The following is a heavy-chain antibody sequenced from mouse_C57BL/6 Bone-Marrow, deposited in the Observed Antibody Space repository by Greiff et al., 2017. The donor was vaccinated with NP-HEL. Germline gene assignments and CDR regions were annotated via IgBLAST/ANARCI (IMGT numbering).Heavy chain of an antibody. CDR2: IYPRDGST. D-gene: IGHD1-1*01. J-gene: IGHJ1*03. CDR1: GYTFTDHT. Sequence: VKLVESDAELVKPGASVKISCKVSGYTFTDHTIHWMKQRPEQGLEWIGYIYPRDGSTKYNEKFKGKATLTADKSSSTAYMQLNSLTSEDSAVYFCARREYYGSSYWYFDVWGTGTTVTVSS. CDR3: ARREYYGSSYWYFDV. V-gene: IGHV1-78*01.